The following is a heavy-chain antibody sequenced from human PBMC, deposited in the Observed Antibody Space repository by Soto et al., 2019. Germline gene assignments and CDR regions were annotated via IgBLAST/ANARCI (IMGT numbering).Heavy chain of an antibody. D-gene: IGHD3-22*01. Sequence: SETLSLTCAGSGGSISSSNWWSWVRQPPGKGREWIGEIYHSGSTNYNPSLKSRVTISVDKSKNQFSLKLSSVTAADTAVYYCARSPDSSGYYPRWYYYGMDVWGQGTTVT. CDR3: ARSPDSSGYYPRWYYYGMDV. CDR1: GGSISSSNW. V-gene: IGHV4-4*02. CDR2: IYHSGST. J-gene: IGHJ6*02.